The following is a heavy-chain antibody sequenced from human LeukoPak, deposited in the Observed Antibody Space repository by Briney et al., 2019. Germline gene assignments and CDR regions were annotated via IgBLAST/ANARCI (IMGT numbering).Heavy chain of an antibody. V-gene: IGHV4-59*01. D-gene: IGHD6-25*01. Sequence: SETLSLTCAVYGGSFSGYYWSWIRQPPGKGLEWIGYIYYSGSTNYNPSLKSRVTISVDTSKNQFSLNLISVTAADTAVYYCARLRPAYYYYGMDVWGQGTTVTVSS. CDR1: GGSFSGYY. J-gene: IGHJ6*02. CDR3: ARLRPAYYYYGMDV. CDR2: IYYSGST.